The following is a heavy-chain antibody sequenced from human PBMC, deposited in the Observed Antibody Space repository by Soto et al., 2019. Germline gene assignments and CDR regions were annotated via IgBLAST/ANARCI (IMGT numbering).Heavy chain of an antibody. V-gene: IGHV2-5*02. Sequence: QITLKESGPTLVRPTQTLTLTCTFSGFSLSTTGVAVAWIRQPPGEALEWLALIYWDDDKRCNSSLKSRLTITKDTSRDQVVLAMTNMDPMDTATYFCAHSQRGPRDFWGPGILVTVSS. D-gene: IGHD5-12*01. J-gene: IGHJ4*02. CDR3: AHSQRGPRDF. CDR2: IYWDDDK. CDR1: GFSLSTTGVA.